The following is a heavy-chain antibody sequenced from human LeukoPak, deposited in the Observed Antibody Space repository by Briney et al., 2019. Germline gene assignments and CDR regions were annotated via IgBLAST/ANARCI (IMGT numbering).Heavy chain of an antibody. CDR2: IYYSGST. V-gene: IGHV4-59*01. Sequence: SETLSLTCTVSGGSISSYYWSWIRQPPGKGLEWIGYIYYSGSTNYNPSLKSRVTISVDTSKNQFSLKLSSVTAADTAVYYCARDPLKLLYGSGSYPDYWGQGTLVTVSS. CDR1: GGSISSYY. D-gene: IGHD3-10*01. J-gene: IGHJ4*02. CDR3: ARDPLKLLYGSGSYPDY.